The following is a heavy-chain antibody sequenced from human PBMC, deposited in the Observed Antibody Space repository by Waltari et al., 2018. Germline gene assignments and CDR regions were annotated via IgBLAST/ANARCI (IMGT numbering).Heavy chain of an antibody. D-gene: IGHD6-13*01. Sequence: QVQLVQSGAEMKKPGSPLRVSCTLSEGLSNGFAIARVQQAPGQGLELMGRIVPIFSTSNFAQKFQGRLNITADESTETAHMELSGLTFEDAAIYYCARDEDPLGIAASGTGLDTWGQGTLVSVSS. CDR1: EGLSNGFA. V-gene: IGHV1-69*15. CDR2: IVPIFSTS. CDR3: ARDEDPLGIAASGTGLDT. J-gene: IGHJ5*02.